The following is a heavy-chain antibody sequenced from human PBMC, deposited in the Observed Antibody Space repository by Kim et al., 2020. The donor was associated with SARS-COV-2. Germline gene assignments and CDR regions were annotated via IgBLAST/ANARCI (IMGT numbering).Heavy chain of an antibody. J-gene: IGHJ4*02. CDR1: GGSIRSGGKF. CDR3: ARGQPLDY. V-gene: IGHV4-31*03. CDR2: ISYSGNS. Sequence: SETLSLTCSVSGGSIRSGGKFWTWIRQHPAKGLEWIGYISYSGNSHYSPSLRSRVSISLQTSENQFSLDLTSVTAADTAVYYCARGQPLDYWRQGMLVT. D-gene: IGHD2-2*01.